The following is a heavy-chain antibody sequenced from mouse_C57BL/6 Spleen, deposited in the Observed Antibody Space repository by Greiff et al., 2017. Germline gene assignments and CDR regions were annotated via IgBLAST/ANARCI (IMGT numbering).Heavy chain of an antibody. D-gene: IGHD2-2*01. V-gene: IGHV1-15*01. Sequence: QVQLQQSGAELVRPGASVTLSCKASGYTFTDYGMHWVKQTPVHGLEWIGAIDPETGGTAYNQKFKGKAILTADKSSSTAYMELRSLTSEDSAVYYCTRWIGYDGRLAYWGQGTLVTVSA. CDR3: TRWIGYDGRLAY. CDR2: IDPETGGT. CDR1: GYTFTDYG. J-gene: IGHJ3*01.